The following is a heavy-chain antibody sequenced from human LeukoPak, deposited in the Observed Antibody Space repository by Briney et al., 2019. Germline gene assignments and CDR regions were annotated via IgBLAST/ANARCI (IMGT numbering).Heavy chain of an antibody. J-gene: IGHJ6*02. Sequence: GGSLRLSCAASGFTFSGYDMSWVRQAPGKGLEWVSYTSGSSSTIYYADSVKSRFTISRDNAKNSLYLQMNSLRAEDTAVYYCARLRYYGMDVWGQGTTVTVSS. CDR3: ARLRYYGMDV. CDR1: GFTFSGYD. V-gene: IGHV3-48*04. CDR2: TSGSSSTI.